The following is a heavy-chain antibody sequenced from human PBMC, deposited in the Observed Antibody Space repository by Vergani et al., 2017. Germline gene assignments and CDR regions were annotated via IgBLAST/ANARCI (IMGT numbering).Heavy chain of an antibody. CDR1: GFTFSSYW. CDR3: ASSKGMVPYYFDY. D-gene: IGHD4/OR15-4a*01. Sequence: EVQLLESGGGLVQPGGSLRLSCAASGFTFSSYWMSWVRQAPGKGLEWVANIKKDGSEKYYVDSVKGRFTISRDNAKNSLYQQMNSLRAEDTAVYYCASSKGMVPYYFDYWGQGTLVTVSS. CDR2: IKKDGSEK. J-gene: IGHJ4*02. V-gene: IGHV3-7*01.